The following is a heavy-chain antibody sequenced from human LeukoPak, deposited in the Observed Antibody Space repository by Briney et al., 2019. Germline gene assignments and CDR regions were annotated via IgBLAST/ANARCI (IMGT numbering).Heavy chain of an antibody. J-gene: IGHJ6*03. Sequence: GASVKVSCKASGYTFTSLDINWVRQATGQGLEWMGWMNPKSGNTGFAQKFQGRVTMTRNTSISTAYMELSSLRSEDTAVYYCARDSSSSPYYYYYYYMDVWGKGTTVTVSS. V-gene: IGHV1-8*02. D-gene: IGHD6-6*01. CDR3: ARDSSSSPYYYYYYYMDV. CDR2: MNPKSGNT. CDR1: GYTFTSLD.